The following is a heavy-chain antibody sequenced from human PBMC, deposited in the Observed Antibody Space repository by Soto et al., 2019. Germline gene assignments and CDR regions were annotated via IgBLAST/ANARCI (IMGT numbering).Heavy chain of an antibody. D-gene: IGHD3-10*01. Sequence: EVQMVESGGGLVQPGGSLRLSCAASGFNVSSNYMSWVRQAPGKGLEWVSVMYSGVSTYYADSVKGRFTISRHHSKNTLYDQTNSRRGEDMAVYYCAIGHAFGEHSTRRIAEYFHIWGQGTLVTVSS. CDR2: MYSGVST. J-gene: IGHJ1*01. V-gene: IGHV3-53*04. CDR1: GFNVSSNY. CDR3: AIGHAFGEHSTRRIAEYFHI.